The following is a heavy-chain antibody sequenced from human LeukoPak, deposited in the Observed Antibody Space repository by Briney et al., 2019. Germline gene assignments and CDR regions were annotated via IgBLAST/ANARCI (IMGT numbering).Heavy chain of an antibody. V-gene: IGHV1-2*02. Sequence: ASVTVSCKASGYTFTVYYMHWVRQAPAQGLEWMGWINPNSGGTKYAQNFEGRVTMTRDTSITTAYMELSSLRSDDTAIYYCARECSGTYCGEDWGQGTLVTVSS. CDR1: GYTFTVYY. CDR2: INPNSGGT. D-gene: IGHD1-26*01. J-gene: IGHJ4*02. CDR3: ARECSGTYCGED.